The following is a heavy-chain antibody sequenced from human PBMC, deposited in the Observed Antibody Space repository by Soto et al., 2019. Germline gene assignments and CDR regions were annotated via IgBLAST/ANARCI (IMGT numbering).Heavy chain of an antibody. V-gene: IGHV4-31*03. J-gene: IGHJ6*02. Sequence: PSETLSLTCTVSGGSINNYYWSWIRQHPGKGLEWIGYIYYSGSTYYNPSLKSRVTISVDTSKNQFSLKLSSVTAADTAVYYCARGGVGWNLYGYYYYGMDVWGQGTTVTVSS. D-gene: IGHD1-1*01. CDR1: GGSINNYY. CDR2: IYYSGST. CDR3: ARGGVGWNLYGYYYYGMDV.